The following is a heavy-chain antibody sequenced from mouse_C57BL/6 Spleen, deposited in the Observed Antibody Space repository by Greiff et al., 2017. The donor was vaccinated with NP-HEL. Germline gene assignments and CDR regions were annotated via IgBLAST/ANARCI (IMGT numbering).Heavy chain of an antibody. CDR2: IDPEDGDT. Sequence: VQLQQSGAELVRPGASVKLSCTASGFNIKDYYMHWVKQRPEQGLEWIGRIDPEDGDTEYAPKFQGKATMTADTSSNTAYLQLSSLTSEDTAVYYCTSMVTTGDWFAYWGQGTLVTVSA. D-gene: IGHD2-2*01. CDR3: TSMVTTGDWFAY. J-gene: IGHJ3*01. V-gene: IGHV14-1*01. CDR1: GFNIKDYY.